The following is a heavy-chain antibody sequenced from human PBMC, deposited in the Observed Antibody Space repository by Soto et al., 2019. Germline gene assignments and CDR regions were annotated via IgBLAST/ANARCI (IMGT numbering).Heavy chain of an antibody. V-gene: IGHV3-23*01. D-gene: IGHD3-3*01. CDR3: AKLESGYLFRRSKAFAD. CDR1: GFTFSNYA. J-gene: IGHJ4*02. CDR2: ISVDGGST. Sequence: HPGGSLRLSCAASGFTFSNYAMSLVRQAPGKGLECVSAISVDGGSTYYADSVKGRFTISRVNSRNTLYLQMNSLRAEDTAVYYCAKLESGYLFRRSKAFADWGQGTMVTFSS.